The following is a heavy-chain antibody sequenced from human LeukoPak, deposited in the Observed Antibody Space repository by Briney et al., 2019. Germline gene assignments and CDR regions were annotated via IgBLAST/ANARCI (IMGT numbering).Heavy chain of an antibody. CDR3: ARDSGGSGWYFSRFSSYMDV. Sequence: GGSLRLSCAASGFTFSSYAMSWVRQAPGKGLEWVSAISGSGGSTYYADSVKGRFTISRDNSKNTLYLQMNSLRAEDTAVYYCARDSGGSGWYFSRFSSYMDVWGKGTTVTVSS. CDR1: GFTFSSYA. CDR2: ISGSGGST. V-gene: IGHV3-23*01. J-gene: IGHJ6*04. D-gene: IGHD6-19*01.